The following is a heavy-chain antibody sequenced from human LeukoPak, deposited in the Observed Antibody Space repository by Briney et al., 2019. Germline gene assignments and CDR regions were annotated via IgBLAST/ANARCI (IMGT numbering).Heavy chain of an antibody. V-gene: IGHV3-48*03. D-gene: IGHD3-3*01. CDR1: GFTFSSYE. Sequence: GGSLRLSCAASGFTFSSYEMNWVRQAPGKGLEWVSYISSSGSTIYYADSVKGRFTISRDNAKNSLYLQMNSLRADDTAAYFCARDVLRFLETWGQGTLVTVSS. CDR3: ARDVLRFLET. CDR2: ISSSGSTI. J-gene: IGHJ4*02.